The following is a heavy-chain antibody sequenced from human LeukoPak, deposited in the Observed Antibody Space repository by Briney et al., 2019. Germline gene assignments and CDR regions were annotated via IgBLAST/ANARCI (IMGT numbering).Heavy chain of an antibody. V-gene: IGHV1-2*06. CDR3: ASVDYDILAGYSLSDY. CDR1: GYTFTGYY. D-gene: IGHD3-9*01. J-gene: IGHJ4*02. Sequence: ASVKVSCKASGYTFTGYYMHWVRQAPGQGLEWMGRINPNSGGTNYAQKFQGRVTMTRDTSISTAYMELSRLRSDDTAVYYCASVDYDILAGYSLSDYWGQGTLVTVSS. CDR2: INPNSGGT.